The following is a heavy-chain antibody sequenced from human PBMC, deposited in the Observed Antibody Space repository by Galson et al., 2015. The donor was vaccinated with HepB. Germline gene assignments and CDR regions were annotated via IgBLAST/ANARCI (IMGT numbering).Heavy chain of an antibody. V-gene: IGHV1-8*01. D-gene: IGHD2-2*01. Sequence: SVKVSCKASGYTFTSYDINWVRQATGQGLEWMGWMNPNSGNTGYAQKFQGRVTMTRNTSISTAYMELSSLRSEDTAVYYCARGLRRSVPAAIGRGYWFDPWGQGTLVTVSS. CDR2: MNPNSGNT. J-gene: IGHJ5*02. CDR3: ARGLRRSVPAAIGRGYWFDP. CDR1: GYTFTSYD.